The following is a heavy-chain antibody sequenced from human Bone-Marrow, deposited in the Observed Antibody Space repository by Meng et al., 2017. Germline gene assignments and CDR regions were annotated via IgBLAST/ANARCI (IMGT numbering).Heavy chain of an antibody. V-gene: IGHV1-2*06. CDR2: INPKSGDT. CDR3: ARDEDISAAGKLFGDY. Sequence: QVERVRSWAEVKKPGASGKVSCKASGYTFPDYWLHWVRRAPGQGLGWMGRINPKSGDTHYAQRFQGRVTMTGDTSISTAYMELSGLRSDDTAMYYCARDEDISAAGKLFGDYWGQGTLVTVSS. J-gene: IGHJ4*02. CDR1: GYTFPDYW. D-gene: IGHD6-13*01.